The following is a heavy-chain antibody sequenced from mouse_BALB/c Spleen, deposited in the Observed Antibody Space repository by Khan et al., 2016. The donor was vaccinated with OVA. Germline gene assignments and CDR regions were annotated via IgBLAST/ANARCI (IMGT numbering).Heavy chain of an antibody. CDR2: INPNNGGT. CDR3: TRSGYGSFAY. V-gene: IGHV1S81*02. D-gene: IGHD2-2*01. Sequence: QVQLKESGAELVKPGASVKLSCKASGYTFSSYYMYWVKQRPGQGLEWIGEINPNNGGTNFNQNFKSKATLTVDKSSSTAFMQLSSLTSEDSAVYYCTRSGYGSFAYWGKGTLVTVSA. J-gene: IGHJ3*01. CDR1: GYTFSSYY.